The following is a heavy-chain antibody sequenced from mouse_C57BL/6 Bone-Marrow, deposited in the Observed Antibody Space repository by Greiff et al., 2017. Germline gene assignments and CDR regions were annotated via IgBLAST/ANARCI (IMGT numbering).Heavy chain of an antibody. Sequence: VQLQQSGAELAKPGASVKLSCKASGYTFTSYWMHWVKQRPGQGLEWIGYINPSSGYTKYNQKFKDKATLTADISSSTAYMQLSSLTYEDSAVYYCARRRSLDYYAMDYWGQGTSVTVSS. CDR2: INPSSGYT. J-gene: IGHJ4*01. CDR3: ARRRSLDYYAMDY. CDR1: GYTFTSYW. V-gene: IGHV1-7*01. D-gene: IGHD1-1*01.